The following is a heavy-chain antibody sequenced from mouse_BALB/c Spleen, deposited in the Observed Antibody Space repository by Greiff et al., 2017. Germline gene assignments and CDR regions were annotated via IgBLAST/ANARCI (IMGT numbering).Heavy chain of an antibody. CDR3: ARYYGSSLWAMDY. Sequence: EVQLQQSGPELVKPGASVKIPCKAAGYTVTDDNMDRVKQSNGKSREWSGDINPNNGGTIYNQKFKGKATLTVDKSSSTAYMELRSLTSEDTAVYYCARYYGSSLWAMDYWGQGTSVTVSS. CDR1: GYTVTDDN. CDR2: INPNNGGT. D-gene: IGHD1-1*01. V-gene: IGHV1-18*01. J-gene: IGHJ4*01.